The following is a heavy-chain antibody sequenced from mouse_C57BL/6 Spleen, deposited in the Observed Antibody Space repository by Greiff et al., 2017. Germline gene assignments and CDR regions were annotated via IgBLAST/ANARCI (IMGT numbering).Heavy chain of an antibody. CDR1: GFNIKDYY. D-gene: IGHD2-1*01. Sequence: VQLQHSGAELVKPGASVKLSCTASGFNIKDYYMHWVKQRTEQCLAWIGRIDPEDGATKYATTFQGKATITADTSSNTAYLQLSSLTSEDTAVEYCAFYYGNYELAMDDWGQGTSVTVSS. CDR2: IDPEDGAT. CDR3: AFYYGNYELAMDD. J-gene: IGHJ4*01. V-gene: IGHV14-2*01.